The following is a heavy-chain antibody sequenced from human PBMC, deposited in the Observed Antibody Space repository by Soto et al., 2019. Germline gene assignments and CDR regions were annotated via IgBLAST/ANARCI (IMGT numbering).Heavy chain of an antibody. CDR1: GFPFVSCA. CDR3: AKAPFDIAARPSPIDY. D-gene: IGHD2-2*01. J-gene: IGHJ4*02. V-gene: IGHV3-23*01. Sequence: EVQLSESGGDLVQPGGSLRLACTASGFPFVSCAMNWVRQAPGKGLEWVSAISAGGTAFYADSVKGRFTISRDNSRDTVYLQMNSLSAEDTAVYFCAKAPFDIAARPSPIDYWGQGTLVTVSS. CDR2: ISAGGTA.